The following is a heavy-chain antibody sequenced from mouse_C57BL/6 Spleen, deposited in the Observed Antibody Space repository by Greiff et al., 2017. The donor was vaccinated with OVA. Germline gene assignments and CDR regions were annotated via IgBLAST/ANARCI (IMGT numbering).Heavy chain of an antibody. Sequence: QVQLQQPGTELVKPGASVKLSCKASGYTFTSYWMHWVKQRPGQGLEWIGNINPSNGGTNYNEKFKSKATLTVDKSSSPAYMQLSSLPSADSAVYYCARGGAGSRVYYYAMDYWGQGTSVTVSS. V-gene: IGHV1-53*01. CDR2: INPSNGGT. CDR3: ARGGAGSRVYYYAMDY. D-gene: IGHD1-1*01. J-gene: IGHJ4*01. CDR1: GYTFTSYW.